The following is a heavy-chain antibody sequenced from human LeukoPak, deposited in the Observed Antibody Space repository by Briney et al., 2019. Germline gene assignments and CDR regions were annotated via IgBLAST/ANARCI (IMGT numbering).Heavy chain of an antibody. D-gene: IGHD2-2*01. CDR3: ARGEYCSSTSCYPSYFDY. Sequence: ASVKVSCKASGYTFTSYAVNWVRQAPGQGPEWMGWINTNTGNPTFAQGFTGRFVFSLDTSVSTAYLQISSLKAEDTAVYYCARGEYCSSTSCYPSYFDYWGQGTLVTVSS. CDR1: GYTFTSYA. V-gene: IGHV7-4-1*02. J-gene: IGHJ4*02. CDR2: INTNTGNP.